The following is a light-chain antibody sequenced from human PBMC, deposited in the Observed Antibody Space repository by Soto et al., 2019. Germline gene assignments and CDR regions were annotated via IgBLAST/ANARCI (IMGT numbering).Light chain of an antibody. Sequence: IVITQSPDAVAVCLGDRSTINCNSIHSVLYSADNKNYLTWYQQKPGKAPKLMIYAASTLQRGVPSRFSGSGSGTDFTLTISSLQPEDFATYYCQQSYSSPRTFGQGTKVDIK. V-gene: IGKV1-39*01. CDR3: QQSYSSPRT. J-gene: IGKJ1*01. CDR2: AAS. CDR1: HSVLYSADNKNY.